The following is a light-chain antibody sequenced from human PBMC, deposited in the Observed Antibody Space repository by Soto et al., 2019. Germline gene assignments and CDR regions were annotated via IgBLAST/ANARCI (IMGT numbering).Light chain of an antibody. Sequence: DIKMTKSPSFVCASVGERVKITWRASQSISSYLNWYQQKPGKAPKLLIYAASSLQSGVPSRFSGSGSGTDFTLTISSLQPEDFATYYCQQSYSTLITFGQGTRLEIK. CDR1: QSISSY. J-gene: IGKJ5*01. V-gene: IGKV1-39*01. CDR2: AAS. CDR3: QQSYSTLIT.